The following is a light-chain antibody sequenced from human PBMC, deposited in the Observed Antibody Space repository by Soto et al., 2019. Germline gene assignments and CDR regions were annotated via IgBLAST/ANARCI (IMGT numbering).Light chain of an antibody. CDR2: GAS. V-gene: IGKV3-15*01. J-gene: IGKJ1*01. CDR1: QSVSSD. Sequence: VMTPSPATLSVSPWEMATLSCRAIQSVSSDFAWYQQKPGQAPRLLIYGASSRATGIPARFSGSGSGTEFTLTISRLEPEDFAVYYCQQYGSSPRTFGQGTKVDIK. CDR3: QQYGSSPRT.